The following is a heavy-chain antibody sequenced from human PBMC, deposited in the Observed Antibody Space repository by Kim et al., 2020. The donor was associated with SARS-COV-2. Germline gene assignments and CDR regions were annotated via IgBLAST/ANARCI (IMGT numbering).Heavy chain of an antibody. CDR1: GGSFSGYY. CDR3: ARNPGYCSSTSCYNYHICC. CDR2: INHSGST. D-gene: IGHD2-2*02. Sequence: SETLSLTCAVYGGSFSGYYWSWIRQPPGKGLEWIGEINHSGSTNYNPSLKSRVTISVDTSKNQFSLKLSSVTAADTAVYYCARNPGYCSSTSCYNYHICCWGQGTLVTVSS. J-gene: IGHJ4*02. V-gene: IGHV4-34*01.